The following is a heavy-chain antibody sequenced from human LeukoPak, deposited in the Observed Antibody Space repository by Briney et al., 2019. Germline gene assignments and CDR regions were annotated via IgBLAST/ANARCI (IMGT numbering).Heavy chain of an antibody. CDR3: ARPPVCSGGSCPNDY. CDR2: ISYDGSNK. Sequence: GGSLRLSCAASGFTFSSYAIHGVRQAPGKGLEWVAVISYDGSNKYYADSVKGRFTISRDNSKNTLYLQMNSLRAEDTAVYYCARPPVCSGGSCPNDYWGQGTLVTVSS. J-gene: IGHJ4*02. V-gene: IGHV3-30-3*01. D-gene: IGHD2-15*01. CDR1: GFTFSSYA.